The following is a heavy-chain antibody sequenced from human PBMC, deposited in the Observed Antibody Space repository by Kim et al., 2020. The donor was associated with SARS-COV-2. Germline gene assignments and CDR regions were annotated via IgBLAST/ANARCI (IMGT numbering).Heavy chain of an antibody. V-gene: IGHV3-15*01. J-gene: IGHJ4*02. D-gene: IGHD1-7*01. CDR1: GFTFSNAW. Sequence: GGSLRLSCVASGFTFSNAWMTWVRQAPGRGLEWVGHIRSKTDAGTTNYAAPVKGRFTISRDDSKNTLYLQMDNLIIEDTAVYYCTTWSRLRNDWNYGGADYWGQGTLVTVSS. CDR3: TTWSRLRNDWNYGGADY. CDR2: IRSKTDAGTT.